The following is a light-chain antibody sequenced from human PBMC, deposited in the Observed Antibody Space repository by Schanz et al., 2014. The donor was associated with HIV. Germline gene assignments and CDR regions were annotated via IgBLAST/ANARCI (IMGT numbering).Light chain of an antibody. Sequence: DIQMTQSPSTLSASVGDRVTITCRASQSIGYWLAWFQQKPGKAPKLLMYKASSLETGVPSRFSGSGSGTEFTLTISSLQPDDFATYYCQQTYITPHTFGQGTKLEIK. CDR1: QSIGYW. J-gene: IGKJ2*01. CDR3: QQTYITPHT. CDR2: KAS. V-gene: IGKV1-5*03.